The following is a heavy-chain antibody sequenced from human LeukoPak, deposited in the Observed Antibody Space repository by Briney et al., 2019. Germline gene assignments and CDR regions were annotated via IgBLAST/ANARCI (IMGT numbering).Heavy chain of an antibody. CDR3: ARGRLVRTGTTFCRGATFGYYFDY. D-gene: IGHD1-7*01. Sequence: SETLSLTCTVSGGSLSSGSYYWSWIRQPAGKGLEWIVRIYTSGSTNYNPSLKDRVTISVDTSTNQFSMKLSSLTAAGTAVHSRARGRLVRTGTTFCRGATFGYYFDYWGQGTLVTVSS. V-gene: IGHV4-61*02. CDR1: GGSLSSGSYY. J-gene: IGHJ4*02. CDR2: IYTSGST.